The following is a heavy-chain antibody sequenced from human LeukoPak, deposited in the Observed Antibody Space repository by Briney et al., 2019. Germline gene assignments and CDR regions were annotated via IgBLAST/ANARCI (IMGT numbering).Heavy chain of an antibody. Sequence: GGSLRLSCAASGFTFSSYSMNWVRQAPGKGLEWVSSISSSSSYIYYADSVKGRFTISRDNAKNSLYLQMNSLRAEDMAVYYCARPAGWELLTGAFDYWGQGTLVTVSS. J-gene: IGHJ4*02. CDR2: ISSSSSYI. CDR1: GFTFSSYS. V-gene: IGHV3-21*01. CDR3: ARPAGWELLTGAFDY. D-gene: IGHD1-26*01.